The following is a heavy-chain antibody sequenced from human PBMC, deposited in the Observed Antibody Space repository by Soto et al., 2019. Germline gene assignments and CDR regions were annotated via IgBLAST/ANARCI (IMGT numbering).Heavy chain of an antibody. Sequence: SETLSLTCTVSGGSISSYYWSWIRQPPGKGLEWIGYIYYSGSTNYNPSLKSRVTISVDTSKNQFSLKLSSVTAADTAVYYCARQRRGIFGVVKRSYYMDVWGKGTTVTVSS. CDR1: GGSISSYY. D-gene: IGHD3-3*01. CDR3: ARQRRGIFGVVKRSYYMDV. J-gene: IGHJ6*03. CDR2: IYYSGST. V-gene: IGHV4-59*08.